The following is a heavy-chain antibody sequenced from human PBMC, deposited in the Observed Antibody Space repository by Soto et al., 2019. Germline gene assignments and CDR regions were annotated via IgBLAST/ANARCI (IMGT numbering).Heavy chain of an antibody. CDR1: GDSISSLY. V-gene: IGHV4-59*01. D-gene: IGHD6-19*01. Sequence: SETLSLTCTVSGDSISSLYWSWIRQPPGKGLEWIGYIYYSGSINYNPSLKSRVTISVDPSKNQFSLRLSSVTAADTAVYYCAKSLWDTSGWKTDFWGQGTLVTVSS. CDR3: AKSLWDTSGWKTDF. J-gene: IGHJ4*02. CDR2: IYYSGSI.